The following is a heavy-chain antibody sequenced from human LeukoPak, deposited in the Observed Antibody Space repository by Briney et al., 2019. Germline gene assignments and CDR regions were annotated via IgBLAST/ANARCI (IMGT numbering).Heavy chain of an antibody. CDR3: ARDFSSGWSYWYFDL. CDR2: IYTSGST. CDR1: HGSISNFY. J-gene: IGHJ2*01. Sequence: SETLSLTCTVSHGSISNFYWSWIRQPAGEGLEWIGHIYTSGSTNYNPSLKSRVTMSVDTSKNQFSLRLSSVTAADTAVYYCARDFSSGWSYWYFDLWGRGTLVTVSS. V-gene: IGHV4-4*07. D-gene: IGHD6-19*01.